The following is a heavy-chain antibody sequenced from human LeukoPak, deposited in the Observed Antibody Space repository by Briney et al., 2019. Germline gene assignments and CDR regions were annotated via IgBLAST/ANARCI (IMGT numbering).Heavy chain of an antibody. V-gene: IGHV4-59*01. CDR1: GGSISSYY. CDR2: IYYSGST. Sequence: PSETLSLTCTVSGGSISSYYWSWIRQPPGKGLEWIGYIYYSGSTNYNPSLKSRVTISVDTSKNQFSLKLSSVTAADTAVYYGARALYGSGSYSYYYYYYMDVWGKGTTVSVSS. J-gene: IGHJ6*03. CDR3: ARALYGSGSYSYYYYYYMDV. D-gene: IGHD3-10*01.